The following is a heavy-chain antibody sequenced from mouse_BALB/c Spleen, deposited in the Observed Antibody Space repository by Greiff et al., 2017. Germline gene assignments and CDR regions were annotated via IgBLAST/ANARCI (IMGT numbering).Heavy chain of an antibody. CDR2: INPYNDGT. Sequence: EVQLQQSGPELVKPGASVKMSCKASGYTFTSYVMHWVKQKPGQGLEWIGYINPYNDGTKYNEKFKGKATLTSDKSSSTAYMELSSLTSEDSAVYYCARPPIYDGYYDAMDYWGQGTSVTVSS. CDR3: ARPPIYDGYYDAMDY. D-gene: IGHD2-3*01. V-gene: IGHV1-14*01. CDR1: GYTFTSYV. J-gene: IGHJ4*01.